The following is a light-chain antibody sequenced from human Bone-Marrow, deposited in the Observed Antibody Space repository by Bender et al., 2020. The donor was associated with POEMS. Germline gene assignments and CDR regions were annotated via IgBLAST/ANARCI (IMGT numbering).Light chain of an antibody. CDR2: INN. Sequence: QSVLTQPPSASGTPGQRVTISCSGSSSNIGTNPVNWYQQLPGTAPKLLIYINNQRPSRVPDRFSGSKSGTSASLAISGLQSEDEADYYCQAYDRRLSGYVFGTGTKVTVL. CDR1: SSNIGTNP. V-gene: IGLV1-44*01. CDR3: QAYDRRLSGYV. J-gene: IGLJ1*01.